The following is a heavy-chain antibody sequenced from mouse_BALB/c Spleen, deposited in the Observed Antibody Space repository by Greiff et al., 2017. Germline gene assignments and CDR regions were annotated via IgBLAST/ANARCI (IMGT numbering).Heavy chain of an antibody. V-gene: IGHV5-12-2*01. CDR1: GFTFSSYT. CDR3: ARPKYGNSFAY. Sequence: EVHLVESGGGLVQPGGSLKLSCAASGFTFSSYTMSWVRQTPEKRLEWVAYISNGGGSTYYPDTVKGRFTISRDNAKNTLYLQMSSLKSEDTAMYYCARPKYGNSFAYWGQGTLVTVSA. CDR2: ISNGGGST. D-gene: IGHD2-10*02. J-gene: IGHJ3*01.